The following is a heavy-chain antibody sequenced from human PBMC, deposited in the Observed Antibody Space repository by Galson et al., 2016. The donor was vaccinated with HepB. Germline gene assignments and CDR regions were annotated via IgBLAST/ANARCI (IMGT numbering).Heavy chain of an antibody. CDR3: AKWAGGSIAARHGLDY. J-gene: IGHJ4*02. Sequence: SLRLSCAPSGFTFSSYAMSWVRQAPGKGLEWVSAISGSGNYTYYADSVKGRFTISRDDSRKTLFLQLNTLRAEDTAVYYCAKWAGGSIAARHGLDYWGQGTLVTVSS. D-gene: IGHD6-6*01. V-gene: IGHV3-23*01. CDR2: ISGSGNYT. CDR1: GFTFSSYA.